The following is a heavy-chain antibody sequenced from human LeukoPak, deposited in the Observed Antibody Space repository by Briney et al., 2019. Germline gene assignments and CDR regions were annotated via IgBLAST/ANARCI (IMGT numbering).Heavy chain of an antibody. Sequence: PGGSLRLSCAASGFTFSSYAMSWDRQAPGKGLEWVSGISGSGGSTYYADSVKGRFTISRDNSKNTLYLQMNTLRAEDTAVYYCAKGGYCSSTGCPFDYWGQGTLVTVSS. CDR3: AKGGYCSSTGCPFDY. D-gene: IGHD2-2*01. V-gene: IGHV3-23*01. J-gene: IGHJ4*02. CDR1: GFTFSSYA. CDR2: ISGSGGST.